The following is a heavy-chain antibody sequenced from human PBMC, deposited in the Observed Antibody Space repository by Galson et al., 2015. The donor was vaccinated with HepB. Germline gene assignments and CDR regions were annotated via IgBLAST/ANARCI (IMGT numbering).Heavy chain of an antibody. CDR1: GFTFSSYG. D-gene: IGHD3-22*01. Sequence: SLRLSCAASGFTFSSYGMHWVRQAPGKGLEWVAVIWYDGSNKYYADSVKGRSTISRDNSKNTLYLQMNSLRAEDTAVYYCARSRSMIVVAPLRYWGQGTLVTVSS. J-gene: IGHJ4*02. CDR3: ARSRSMIVVAPLRY. V-gene: IGHV3-33*01. CDR2: IWYDGSNK.